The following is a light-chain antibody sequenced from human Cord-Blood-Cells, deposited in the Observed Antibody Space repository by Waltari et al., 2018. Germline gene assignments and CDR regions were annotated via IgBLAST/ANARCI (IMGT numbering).Light chain of an antibody. CDR1: QSISSW. J-gene: IGKJ3*01. V-gene: IGKV1-5*03. CDR3: QQYNSYSPLFT. Sequence: DIQMTQSPSTLSASVGDRVTINCRASQSISSWLAWYQPKPGKAPKLLIYKASSLESGVPSRFSGSGSGTEFTLTISSLQPDDFATYYCQQYNSYSPLFTFGPGTKVDIK. CDR2: KAS.